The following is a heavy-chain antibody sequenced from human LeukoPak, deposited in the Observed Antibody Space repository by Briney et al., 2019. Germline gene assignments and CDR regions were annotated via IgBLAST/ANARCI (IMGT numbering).Heavy chain of an antibody. D-gene: IGHD2-21*01. J-gene: IGHJ4*02. CDR1: GFTFSTYG. V-gene: IGHV3-30*02. CDR2: IRYVGSNK. CDR3: AKDYGLLWPDY. Sequence: GGSLRLSCAASGFTFSTYGMHWVRQAPGKGLEWVAFIRYVGSNKYYADSVKGRFTISRDNSKNTLYLQMNSLRAEDTAVYYCAKDYGLLWPDYWGQGTLVTVSS.